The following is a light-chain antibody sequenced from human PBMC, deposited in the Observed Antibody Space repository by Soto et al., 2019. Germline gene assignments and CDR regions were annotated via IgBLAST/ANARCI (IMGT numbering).Light chain of an antibody. CDR1: QSVLYSSNNKNY. V-gene: IGKV4-1*01. Sequence: DIVMTQSPDSLAVSLGERATINCKSSQSVLYSSNNKNYLAWYQQKPGQPPKLFIYWASTRESGVPDRFSGSGAGTAFTLTISSLQAEDVAVYYCQQYYSTPTFGGGTKVELK. CDR2: WAS. CDR3: QQYYSTPT. J-gene: IGKJ4*01.